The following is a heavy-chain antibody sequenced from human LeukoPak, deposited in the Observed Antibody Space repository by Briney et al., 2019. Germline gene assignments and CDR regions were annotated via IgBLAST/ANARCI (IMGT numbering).Heavy chain of an antibody. V-gene: IGHV5-51*01. CDR2: IYPGDSDT. CDR3: ARQDKYYYDSSGYYYYYYMDV. D-gene: IGHD3-22*01. CDR1: GYSFTSYW. J-gene: IGHJ6*03. Sequence: GESLRISCKGSGYSFTSYWIGWVRQMPGKGLEWMGIIYPGDSDTRYSPSFQGQVTISADKSISTAYLQWSSLKASDTAMYYCARQDKYYYDSSGYYYYYYMDVWGKGTTVTISS.